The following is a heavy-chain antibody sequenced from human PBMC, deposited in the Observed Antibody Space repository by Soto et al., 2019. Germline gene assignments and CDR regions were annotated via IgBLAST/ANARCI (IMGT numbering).Heavy chain of an antibody. CDR3: ARPIAVAGWNWYFDL. J-gene: IGHJ2*01. CDR1: GGTFSGYA. V-gene: IGHV1-69*01. Sequence: QVQLVQSGAEVKKPGSSVKVSCKASGGTFSGYAISWVRQAPGQGLEWMGGIIPIFGTANYAQKFQGRVTITADESTSTAYMELSSLRSEDTAVYYCARPIAVAGWNWYFDLWGRGTLVTVSS. CDR2: IIPIFGTA. D-gene: IGHD6-19*01.